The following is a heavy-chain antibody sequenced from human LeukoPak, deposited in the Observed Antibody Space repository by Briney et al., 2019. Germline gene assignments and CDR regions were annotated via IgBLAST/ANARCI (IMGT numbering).Heavy chain of an antibody. Sequence: ASVKVSCKASGYTFTGYYMHWVRQAPGQGLEWMGWINPNSGGTNYAQKFQGRVTMTRDTSISTAYMELSRLRSDDTAVYYCARYSWFGELPGTYYYYGMDVWGQGTTVTVSS. V-gene: IGHV1-2*02. CDR3: ARYSWFGELPGTYYYYGMDV. CDR2: INPNSGGT. CDR1: GYTFTGYY. D-gene: IGHD3-10*01. J-gene: IGHJ6*02.